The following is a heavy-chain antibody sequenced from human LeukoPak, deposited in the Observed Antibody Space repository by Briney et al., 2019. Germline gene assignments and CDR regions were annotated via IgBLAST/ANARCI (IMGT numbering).Heavy chain of an antibody. CDR3: ARRYMAYYYGSGSLNP. V-gene: IGHV4-39*07. CDR2: IYYSGRT. D-gene: IGHD3-10*01. CDR1: GGSISSSNYY. Sequence: SETLSLTCTVSGGSISSSNYYWGWIRQPPGKGLECIGSIYYSGRTYYKSSLKSRVTISVDTSNNQFSLKLNSVTAADTAVYYCARRYMAYYYGSGSLNPWGQGTLVTVSS. J-gene: IGHJ5*02.